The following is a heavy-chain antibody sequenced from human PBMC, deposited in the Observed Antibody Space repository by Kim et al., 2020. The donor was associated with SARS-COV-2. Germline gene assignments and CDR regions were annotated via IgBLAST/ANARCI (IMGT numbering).Heavy chain of an antibody. CDR1: GYTLTELS. Sequence: ASVKVSCKVSGYTLTELSMHWVRQAPGKGLEWMGGFDPEDGETIYAQKFQGRVTMTEDTSTDTAYMELSSLRSEDTAVYYCATDRRLNYYDSSGLDYWGQGTLVTVSS. CDR2: FDPEDGET. J-gene: IGHJ4*02. D-gene: IGHD3-22*01. V-gene: IGHV1-24*01. CDR3: ATDRRLNYYDSSGLDY.